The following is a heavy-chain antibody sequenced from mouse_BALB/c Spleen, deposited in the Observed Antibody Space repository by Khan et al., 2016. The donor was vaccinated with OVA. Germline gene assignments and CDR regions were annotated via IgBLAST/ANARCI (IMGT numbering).Heavy chain of an antibody. Sequence: VQLLESGPGLVAPSQSLSITCTVSGFSLTSYGVHWVRQPPGKGLEWLGVIWAGGSTNYNSALMSRLSISKDNTKRQVFLKMNSQKTEDTAMYYCARVEDIWGQGTTVTVSA. J-gene: IGHJ2*01. CDR1: GFSLTSYG. D-gene: IGHD1-3*01. V-gene: IGHV2-9*02. CDR2: IWAGGST. CDR3: ARVEDI.